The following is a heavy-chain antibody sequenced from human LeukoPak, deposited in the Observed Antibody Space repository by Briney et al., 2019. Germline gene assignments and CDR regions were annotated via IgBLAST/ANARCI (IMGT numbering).Heavy chain of an antibody. Sequence: ASVKVSCTVSGYTLTELSMHWVRQAPGKGLEWMGGFDPEDGETIYAQKFQGRVTMTEDTSTDTAYMELSSLRSEDTAVYYCATDYYDSSGYYWRPFDYWGQGTLVTVSS. CDR3: ATDYYDSSGYYWRPFDY. D-gene: IGHD3-22*01. J-gene: IGHJ4*02. V-gene: IGHV1-24*01. CDR1: GYTLTELS. CDR2: FDPEDGET.